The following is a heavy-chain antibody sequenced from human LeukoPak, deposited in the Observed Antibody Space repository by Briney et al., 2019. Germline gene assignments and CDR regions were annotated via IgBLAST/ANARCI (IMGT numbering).Heavy chain of an antibody. V-gene: IGHV5-51*01. Sequence: GGSLRLSCKGSGYTFPTYWIGWVRQMPGKGLEWMGIIYPGDSDTRYSPSFQGKVTISADKSISTAYLQWSSLKASDTAMYYCARIFWSGYPQGFDPWGQGTLVTVSS. D-gene: IGHD3-3*01. J-gene: IGHJ5*02. CDR1: GYTFPTYW. CDR2: IYPGDSDT. CDR3: ARIFWSGYPQGFDP.